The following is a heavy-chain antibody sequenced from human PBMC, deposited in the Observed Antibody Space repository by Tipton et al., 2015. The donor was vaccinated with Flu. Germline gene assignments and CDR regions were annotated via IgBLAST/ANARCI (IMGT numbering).Heavy chain of an antibody. Sequence: LRLSCTVSGGSISSYYWGWIRQPPGKGLEWIGNIHHTGNRYYNPSLKSRVTISVDRSKNQFSLRVISVTAADTALYYCARRDFSNYVSDPKNWFDPWGQGTLVTVSS. J-gene: IGHJ5*02. CDR1: GGSISSYY. CDR2: IHHTGNR. V-gene: IGHV4-59*08. CDR3: ARRDFSNYVSDPKNWFDP. D-gene: IGHD4-11*01.